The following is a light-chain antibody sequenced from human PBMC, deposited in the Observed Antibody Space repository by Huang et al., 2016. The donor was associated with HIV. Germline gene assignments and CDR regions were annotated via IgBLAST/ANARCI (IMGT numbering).Light chain of an antibody. CDR2: DVS. J-gene: IGKJ2*01. Sequence: EIVLTQSPATLSLSTGERATLSCGASQNVNSNYLAWYQQRPGLAPRLLMYDVSDRATGIPDRCKGRGSGTDFTLTISRLEPEDFAVYYCQQYGSSPYTFGQGTKLEIK. V-gene: IGKV3D-20*01. CDR1: QNVNSNY. CDR3: QQYGSSPYT.